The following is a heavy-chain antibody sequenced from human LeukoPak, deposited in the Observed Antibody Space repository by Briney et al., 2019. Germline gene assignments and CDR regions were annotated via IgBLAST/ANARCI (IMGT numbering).Heavy chain of an antibody. CDR2: ISSHGGST. CDR1: GFTFSSYA. Sequence: PGGSLRLSCAASGFTFSSYAMHWVRQAPGKGLEYVSAISSHGGSTYYANSVKGRFTISRDNSKNTLYLQMGSLRAEDMAVYYCARDGVPGTYYYYYMDVWGKGTTVTVSS. D-gene: IGHD1-1*01. CDR3: ARDGVPGTYYYYYMDV. V-gene: IGHV3-64*01. J-gene: IGHJ6*03.